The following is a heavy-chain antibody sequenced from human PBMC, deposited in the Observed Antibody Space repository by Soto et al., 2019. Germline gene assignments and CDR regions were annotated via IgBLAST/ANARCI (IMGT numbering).Heavy chain of an antibody. CDR2: TDTDSTTI. CDR3: ARCYFYSRKCGGFDF. Sequence: GGSLRLSCAASGFTFSSYTMNWVRQAPGEGLEWVSCTDTDSTTIYYADSVKGRFTISRDSAKNSLYLQMNSLRDEDTAVYYCARCYFYSRKCGGFDFWGQGTRVPVSS. CDR1: GFTFSSYT. J-gene: IGHJ4*03. D-gene: IGHD2-21*01. V-gene: IGHV3-48*02.